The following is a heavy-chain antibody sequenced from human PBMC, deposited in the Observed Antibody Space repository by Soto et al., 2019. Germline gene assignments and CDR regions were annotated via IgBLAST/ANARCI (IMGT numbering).Heavy chain of an antibody. CDR3: ARSYDSSGENDY. J-gene: IGHJ4*02. CDR2: ISSSSSYI. Sequence: PGGSLRLSCAASGFSFSRYSMNWVRQAPGKGLEWVSSISSSSSYIYYADSVKGRFTISRDNAKNSLYLQMNSLRAEDTAVYYCARSYDSSGENDYWGQGTLVTVSS. V-gene: IGHV3-21*01. D-gene: IGHD3-22*01. CDR1: GFSFSRYS.